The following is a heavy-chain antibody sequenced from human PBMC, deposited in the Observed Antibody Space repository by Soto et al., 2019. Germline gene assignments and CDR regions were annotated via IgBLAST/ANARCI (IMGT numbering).Heavy chain of an antibody. J-gene: IGHJ6*02. CDR3: ARRPIRFLEQKMGYYGMDV. V-gene: IGHV3-53*01. CDR2: IYSGGST. Sequence: QTGGSLRLSCAASGFTVSSNYMSWVRQAPGKGLEWVSVIYSGGSTYYADSVKGRFTISRDNSKNTLYLQMNSLRAEDTAVYYCARRPIRFLEQKMGYYGMDVWGQGTTVTVSS. CDR1: GFTVSSNY. D-gene: IGHD3-3*01.